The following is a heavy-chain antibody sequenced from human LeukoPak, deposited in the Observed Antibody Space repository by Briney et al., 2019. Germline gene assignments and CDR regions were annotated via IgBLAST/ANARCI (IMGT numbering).Heavy chain of an antibody. J-gene: IGHJ4*02. V-gene: IGHV1-2*02. Sequence: ASVKVSCKPSGYTFTDYDMHWVRKAPGQGLEWMGRINCNSGATKYVEKFQGRVTMTRDTSISTVYMELSRLRSVDTAVYFCARTLHSYYDSSGYFDYWGQGTLVTVSS. D-gene: IGHD3-22*01. CDR1: GYTFTDYD. CDR2: INCNSGAT. CDR3: ARTLHSYYDSSGYFDY.